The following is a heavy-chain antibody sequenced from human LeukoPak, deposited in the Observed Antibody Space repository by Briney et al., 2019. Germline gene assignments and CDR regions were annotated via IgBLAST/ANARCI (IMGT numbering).Heavy chain of an antibody. Sequence: QPGGSLRLSCAASRFTFSSYAMSWVRQAPGKGLEWVSGISGSGDSTYYADSVKGRFTISRDNSKNTLYLQMNSLRAEDTAVYYCAKDKGDYFDYWGQGTLVTVSS. CDR2: ISGSGDST. CDR1: RFTFSSYA. J-gene: IGHJ4*02. V-gene: IGHV3-23*01. CDR3: AKDKGDYFDY. D-gene: IGHD1-26*01.